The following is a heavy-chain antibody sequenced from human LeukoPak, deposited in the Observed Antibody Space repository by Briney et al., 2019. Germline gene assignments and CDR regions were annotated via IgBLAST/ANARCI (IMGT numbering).Heavy chain of an antibody. Sequence: ASVKVSFKASGGTFSNCAISWVRQAPGQGLEWMGGIIPIFGTANYAQKFQGRVTITTDESTSTAYMELSSLRSEDTAVYYCARGCSSTRCYMDAFDIWGQGTMVTVSS. CDR1: GGTFSNCA. D-gene: IGHD2-2*02. CDR2: IIPIFGTA. V-gene: IGHV1-69*05. J-gene: IGHJ3*02. CDR3: ARGCSSTRCYMDAFDI.